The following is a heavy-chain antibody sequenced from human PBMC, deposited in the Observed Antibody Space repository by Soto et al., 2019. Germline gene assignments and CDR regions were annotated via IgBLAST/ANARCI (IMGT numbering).Heavy chain of an antibody. Sequence: PSETLSLTCTVSGGSINSNNYYWAWIRQPPGKGPAWIASIYYDGSTYYNPSLKSRVSISVDTSKNHFSLKLSSATAADTAVYYCAKVVVAATRHTDFDSWGQGTLVTVSS. J-gene: IGHJ4*02. D-gene: IGHD2-15*01. CDR1: GGSINSNNYY. CDR2: IYYDGST. V-gene: IGHV4-39*02. CDR3: AKVVVAATRHTDFDS.